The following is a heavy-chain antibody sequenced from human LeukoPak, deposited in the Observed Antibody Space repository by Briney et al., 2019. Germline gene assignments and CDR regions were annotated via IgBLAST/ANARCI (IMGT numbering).Heavy chain of an antibody. CDR1: GYSISSGYY. CDR3: ASVAGGVDY. V-gene: IGHV4-38-2*02. CDR2: IYHSGST. J-gene: IGHJ4*02. Sequence: SETLSLTCTVSGYSISSGYYWGWIRQPPGKGLEWIGSIYHSGSTYYNPSLKSRVTISVDTSKNQFSLKLSSVTAADTAVYYCASVAGGVDYWGQGTLVTVSS. D-gene: IGHD2-21*01.